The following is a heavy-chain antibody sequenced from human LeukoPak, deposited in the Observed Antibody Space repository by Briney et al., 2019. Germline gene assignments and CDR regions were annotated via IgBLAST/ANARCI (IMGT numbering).Heavy chain of an antibody. CDR1: GYTFTSYG. D-gene: IGHD3-22*01. V-gene: IGHV1-2*02. Sequence: ASVKVSCKASGYTFTSYGISWVRQAPGQGLEWTGWINPHTGGTNYAQKFQGRVTMTRDTSISTAYMELSRLRPDDTAVYYCARDRYYDSSGPPPFDPWGQGTLVTVSS. CDR2: INPHTGGT. J-gene: IGHJ5*02. CDR3: ARDRYYDSSGPPPFDP.